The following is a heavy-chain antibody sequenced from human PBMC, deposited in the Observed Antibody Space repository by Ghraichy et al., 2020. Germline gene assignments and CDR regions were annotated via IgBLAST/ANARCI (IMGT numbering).Heavy chain of an antibody. CDR3: ARAWGELGIILDY. V-gene: IGHV3-7*01. Sequence: GGSLRLSCEASGFTFSSYWMSWVRKAPGKGLEWVANIKQDGSEKYYVDSVKGRFTISRDNAKNSLYLQMNSLRAEDTAVYYCARAWGELGIILDYWGQGTLVTVSS. CDR1: GFTFSSYW. J-gene: IGHJ4*02. D-gene: IGHD7-27*01. CDR2: IKQDGSEK.